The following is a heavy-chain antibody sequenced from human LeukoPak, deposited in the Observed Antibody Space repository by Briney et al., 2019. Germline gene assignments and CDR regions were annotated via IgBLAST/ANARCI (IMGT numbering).Heavy chain of an antibody. J-gene: IGHJ4*02. CDR2: INSDGGST. Sequence: GGSLRLSCSASGFTFSSYWMLWVHQAPGKGLVWVSRINSDGGSTSYADSVKGRFTISRDNAKNTLYLQMNSLRAEDTAVYYCARRIQGMAPYYFDYWGQGTLVTVSS. CDR1: GFTFSSYW. V-gene: IGHV3-74*01. CDR3: ARRIQGMAPYYFDY. D-gene: IGHD5-24*01.